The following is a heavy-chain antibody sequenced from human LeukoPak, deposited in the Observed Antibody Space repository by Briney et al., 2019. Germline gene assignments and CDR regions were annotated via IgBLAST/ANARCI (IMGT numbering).Heavy chain of an antibody. V-gene: IGHV1-2*06. Sequence: ASVKVSCKASGYTFTGYYMHWVRQAPGQGLEWMGRINPNSGGTNYAQKFQGRVTMTRDTSISTAYMELSGLRSDDTAVYYCARVAHSSGWYYFDYWGQGTLVTVSS. CDR1: GYTFTGYY. CDR3: ARVAHSSGWYYFDY. J-gene: IGHJ4*02. CDR2: INPNSGGT. D-gene: IGHD6-19*01.